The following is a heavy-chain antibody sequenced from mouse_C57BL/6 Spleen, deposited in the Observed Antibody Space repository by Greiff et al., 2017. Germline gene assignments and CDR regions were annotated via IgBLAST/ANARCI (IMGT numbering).Heavy chain of an antibody. CDR3: ARREDDYYGSSYFDY. CDR2: IYWDDDK. Sequence: QVTLKESGPGILQSSQTLSLTCSFSGFSLSTSGMGVSWIRQPSGKGLEWLAHIYWDDDKRYNPSLQSRLTISKDTSRNQVFLKITSVDTADTATYYCARREDDYYGSSYFDYWGQGTTLTVSS. V-gene: IGHV8-12*01. CDR1: GFSLSTSGMG. J-gene: IGHJ2*01. D-gene: IGHD1-1*01.